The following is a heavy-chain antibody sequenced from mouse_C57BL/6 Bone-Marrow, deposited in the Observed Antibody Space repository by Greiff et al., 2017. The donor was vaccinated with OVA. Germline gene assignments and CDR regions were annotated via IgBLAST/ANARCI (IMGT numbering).Heavy chain of an antibody. CDR3: ARSFYGSSLAWFAY. CDR1: GYTFTSYG. CDR2: IYPRSGNT. J-gene: IGHJ3*01. Sequence: QVQLQQSGAELARPGASVKLSCKASGYTFTSYGISWVKQRTGQGLEWIGEIYPRSGNTYYNEKFKGKATLTAAKSSSTAYMELRSLTSEDSAVYFCARSFYGSSLAWFAYWGQGTLVTVSA. V-gene: IGHV1-81*01. D-gene: IGHD1-1*01.